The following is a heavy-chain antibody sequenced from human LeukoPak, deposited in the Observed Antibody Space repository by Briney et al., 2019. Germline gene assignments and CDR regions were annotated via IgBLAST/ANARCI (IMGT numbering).Heavy chain of an antibody. CDR1: GGSIGSSSYY. Sequence: SETLSLTCTVSGGSIGSSSYYWGWIRQPPGKGLEWIGSIYYSGSTYYNPSLKSRVTISVDTSKNQFSLKLSSVTAADTAVYYCARHGDGKYYYDSSGLSRAFDIWGQGTMVTVSS. V-gene: IGHV4-39*01. CDR3: ARHGDGKYYYDSSGLSRAFDI. J-gene: IGHJ3*02. CDR2: IYYSGST. D-gene: IGHD3-22*01.